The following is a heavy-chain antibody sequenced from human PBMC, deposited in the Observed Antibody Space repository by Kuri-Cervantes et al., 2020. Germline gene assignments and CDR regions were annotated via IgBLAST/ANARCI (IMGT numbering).Heavy chain of an antibody. D-gene: IGHD6-19*01. CDR1: GFTFSSYT. CDR3: ARDRDPLAVAGYCFDY. J-gene: IGHJ4*02. CDR2: ISSSSNYI. V-gene: IGHV3-21*01. Sequence: GESLKISCAASGFTFSSYTMNWVRQAPGKGLEWVSSISSSSNYIYYADSVMGRFTISRVNAKNSLYLQMNSLRAEDTAVYYCARDRDPLAVAGYCFDYWGQGTLVTVSS.